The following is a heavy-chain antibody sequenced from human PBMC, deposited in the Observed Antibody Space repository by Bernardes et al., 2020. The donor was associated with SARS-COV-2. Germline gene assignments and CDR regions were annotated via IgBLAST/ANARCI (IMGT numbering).Heavy chain of an antibody. CDR2: IYTSGST. J-gene: IGHJ5*02. CDR3: ARGRTTVTRGGWFDP. CDR1: GGSISSYY. D-gene: IGHD4-4*01. V-gene: IGHV4-4*07. Sequence: SETLSLTCTVSGGSISSYYWSWIRQPAGKGLEWIGRIYTSGSTNYNPSLKSRVTMSVDTSKNQFSLKLSSVTAADTAVYYCARGRTTVTRGGWFDPWGQGTLVTVSS.